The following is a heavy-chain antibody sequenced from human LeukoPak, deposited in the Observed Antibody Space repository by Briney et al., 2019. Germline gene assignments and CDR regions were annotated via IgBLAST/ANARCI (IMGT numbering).Heavy chain of an antibody. CDR2: LRGDGDT. Sequence: GGSLRLSCAASGFTFSSYAMNWVRQAPARGLECVSSLRGDGDTFYADSVKGRFTRSRDESRNTVYLQMNNLRVEDTAVYFCAKAGWVSSADAVVWGRGTLVTVSS. D-gene: IGHD2-21*01. V-gene: IGHV3-23*01. CDR3: AKAGWVSSADAVV. J-gene: IGHJ4*02. CDR1: GFTFSSYA.